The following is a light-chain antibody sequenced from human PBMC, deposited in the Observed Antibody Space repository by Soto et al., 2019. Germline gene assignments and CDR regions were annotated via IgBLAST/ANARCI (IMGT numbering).Light chain of an antibody. V-gene: IGKV4-1*01. J-gene: IGKJ1*01. CDR2: WAS. CDR1: QSILYSSNNKNY. Sequence: DIVMTQSPESLAVSLGERATINCKSSQSILYSSNNKNYLAWYQQKPGQPPKLLIYWASTRESGVPERFSGSGSGTDFTLTISSLQAEDVEVYYCQQYYDVPQSFGQGTKVEIK. CDR3: QQYYDVPQS.